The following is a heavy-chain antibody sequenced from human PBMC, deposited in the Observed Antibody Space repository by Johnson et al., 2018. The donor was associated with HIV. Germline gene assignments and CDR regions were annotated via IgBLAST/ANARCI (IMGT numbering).Heavy chain of an antibody. CDR2: ISYDGSNK. CDR1: GFTFSSYA. J-gene: IGHJ3*02. V-gene: IGHV3-30*14. Sequence: QVQLVESGGGVVQPGRSLRLSCAASGFTFSSYAMHWVRQAPGKGLEWVAVISYDGSNKYYADSVKGRFTISRDNSKNTLYLQMNSLRVEDTAVYYCARVKGITVVGVVRPHGAFDIWGQGTMVTVSS. D-gene: IGHD3-3*01. CDR3: ARVKGITVVGVVRPHGAFDI.